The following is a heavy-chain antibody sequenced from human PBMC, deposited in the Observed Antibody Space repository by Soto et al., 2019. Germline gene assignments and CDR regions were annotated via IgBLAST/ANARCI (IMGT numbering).Heavy chain of an antibody. CDR1: GLTFSTYW. Sequence: VQLVESGGGLVQPGGSLRLSCAGSGLTFSTYWIHWVRQAPGKGLVWVSRINSDGRSISYADSVKGRFTISRDNAKNTLYLQMNSLRAEDTAVYYCARGGPDNWSDGHFDYWGQGTLVTVSS. CDR2: INSDGRSI. CDR3: ARGGPDNWSDGHFDY. V-gene: IGHV3-74*01. J-gene: IGHJ4*02. D-gene: IGHD1-20*01.